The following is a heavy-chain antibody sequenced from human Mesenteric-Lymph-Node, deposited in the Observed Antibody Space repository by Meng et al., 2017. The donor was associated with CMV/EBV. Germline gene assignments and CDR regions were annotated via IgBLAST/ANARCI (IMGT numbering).Heavy chain of an antibody. D-gene: IGHD1-26*01. Sequence: GGSLRLSCAASGFTFTNYAINWVRQAPGKGLEWVSGVSSSGSSLFHADSVQGRFTISRDNSKNTVYLQMNSLRADDTAIYYCATSPQPSGGSYWDYYLDNWGQGTLVTVSS. CDR2: VSSSGSSL. CDR1: GFTFTNYA. V-gene: IGHV3-23*01. CDR3: ATSPQPSGGSYWDYYLDN. J-gene: IGHJ4*02.